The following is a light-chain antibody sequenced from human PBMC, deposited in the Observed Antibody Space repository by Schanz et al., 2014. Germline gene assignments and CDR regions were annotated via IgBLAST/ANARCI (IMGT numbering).Light chain of an antibody. J-gene: IGKJ2*01. V-gene: IGKV1-39*01. CDR2: AAS. Sequence: IQLTQSPSSLSASVGDSVTITCRASQSIRTYLNWYQQKPGKAPKLLIYAASNLKSGVPSRFSGSVSGTDFTLTIASLQPEDFAAYYCQQSSSPPYTFGQGTKLEIK. CDR3: QQSSSPPYT. CDR1: QSIRTY.